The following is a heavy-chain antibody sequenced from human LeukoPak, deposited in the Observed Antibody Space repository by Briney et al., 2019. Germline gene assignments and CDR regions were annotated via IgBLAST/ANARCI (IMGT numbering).Heavy chain of an antibody. D-gene: IGHD1-26*01. CDR1: GFTFSSYA. J-gene: IGHJ4*02. Sequence: GGSLRLSCAASGFTFSSYAMSWVRQAPGKGLEWVSAISGSGGSAYFADSVKGRFTISRDNSKNTLYLQMNSLRAEDTAVYYCAKDRVVGATTLYYFDYWGQGTLVTVSS. CDR3: AKDRVVGATTLYYFDY. CDR2: ISGSGGSA. V-gene: IGHV3-23*01.